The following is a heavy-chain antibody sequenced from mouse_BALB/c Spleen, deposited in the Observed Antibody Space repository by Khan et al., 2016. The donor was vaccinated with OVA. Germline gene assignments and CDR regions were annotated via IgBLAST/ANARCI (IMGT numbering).Heavy chain of an antibody. CDR3: ARGNYYGYYFDY. CDR2: ISYSGVT. CDR1: GYSITSGYA. Sequence: SGPGLVKPSQSLSLTCTVTGYSITSGYAWNWIRKFPGNKLEWMGYISYSGVTSYTPSLKSRISITRDTSKNQFFLQLNSVTTEDTATYYCARGNYYGYYFDYWGQGTTLTVSA. V-gene: IGHV3-2*02. J-gene: IGHJ2*01. D-gene: IGHD1-1*01.